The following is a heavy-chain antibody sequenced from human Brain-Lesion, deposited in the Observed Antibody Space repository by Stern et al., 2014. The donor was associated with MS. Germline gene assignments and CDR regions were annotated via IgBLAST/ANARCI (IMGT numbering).Heavy chain of an antibody. CDR3: ARVYNTIYGIVTQRGSGMDV. CDR1: GFTFGNYW. V-gene: IGHV3-7*01. CDR2: IKEDGTEK. J-gene: IGHJ6*02. D-gene: IGHD3-3*01. Sequence: EVQLGESGGGLVQPGGSLTISCTAAGFTFGNYWMTWVRQAPGKWLEWVANIKEDGTEKNYVDSVKGRFTISRDNARNSLYLQMNSLRVEDTALYYCARVYNTIYGIVTQRGSGMDVWGQGTTVIVSS.